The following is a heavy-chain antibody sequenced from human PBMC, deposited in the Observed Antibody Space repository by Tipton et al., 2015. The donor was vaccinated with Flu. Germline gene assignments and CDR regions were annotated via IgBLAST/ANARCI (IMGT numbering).Heavy chain of an antibody. D-gene: IGHD4-23*01. V-gene: IGHV4-59*01. CDR2: TFDSGTT. CDR1: GGSIRSYY. Sequence: TLSLTCTVSGGSIRSYYWSWIRQPPGKGLEWISYTFDSGTTHYNPSLKSRLSISVDTSKNQFSLEMNSVTAADTAVYFCARSGDVQYGDNSVGYFDNWGQGTLVSVSS. CDR3: ARSGDVQYGDNSVGYFDN. J-gene: IGHJ4*02.